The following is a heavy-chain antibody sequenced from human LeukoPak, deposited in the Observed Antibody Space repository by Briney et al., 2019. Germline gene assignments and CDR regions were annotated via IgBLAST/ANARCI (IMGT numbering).Heavy chain of an antibody. D-gene: IGHD2-15*01. CDR3: AKDAVAAATIYYYYYYGMDV. V-gene: IGHV3-23*01. CDR2: ISGSGGST. J-gene: IGHJ6*02. Sequence: GGSLRLSCAASGFTFSSDAMSWVRQAPGKGLEWVSAISGSGGSTYYADSVKGRFTISRDNSKNTLYLQMNSLRAEDTAVYYCAKDAVAAATIYYYYYYGMDVWGRGTTVTVSS. CDR1: GFTFSSDA.